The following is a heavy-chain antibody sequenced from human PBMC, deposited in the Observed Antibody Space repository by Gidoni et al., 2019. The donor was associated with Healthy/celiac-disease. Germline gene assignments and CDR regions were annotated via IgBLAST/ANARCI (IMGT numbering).Heavy chain of an antibody. J-gene: IGHJ6*03. CDR1: GFPFSSYP. CDR3: ARDPYYYDSSGYPPAHYYYYYYMDV. CDR2: ISYDGSNK. V-gene: IGHV3-30-3*01. Sequence: QVELVASGGGVVQPGRSLRLSCAAPGFPFSSYPTHLFRKPPATGLEWVAVISYDGSNKYYADSVEGRFTISRDNSKNTLYLQMNSLRAEDTAVYYCARDPYYYDSSGYPPAHYYYYYYMDVWGKGTTVTVSS. D-gene: IGHD3-22*01.